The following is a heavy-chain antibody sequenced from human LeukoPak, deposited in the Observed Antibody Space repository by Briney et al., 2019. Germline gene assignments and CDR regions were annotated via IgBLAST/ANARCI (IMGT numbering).Heavy chain of an antibody. CDR3: ARAYSVVVVAATPVDAFDI. Sequence: SETLSLTCTVSGGSISSYYWSWIRQPPGKGLERIEYIYYSGSTNYNPSLKSRVTISVDTSKNQFSLKLSSVTAADTAVYYCARAYSVVVVAATPVDAFDIWGQGTMVTVSS. CDR2: IYYSGST. CDR1: GGSISSYY. V-gene: IGHV4-59*12. J-gene: IGHJ3*02. D-gene: IGHD2-15*01.